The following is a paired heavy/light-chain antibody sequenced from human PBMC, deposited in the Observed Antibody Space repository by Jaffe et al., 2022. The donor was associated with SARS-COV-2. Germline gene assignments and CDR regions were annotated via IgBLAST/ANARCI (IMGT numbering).Light chain of an antibody. CDR2: AAS. V-gene: IGKV1-39*01. CDR1: QSISTY. Sequence: DIQMTQSPSSLSASVADRVTITCRASQSISTYLNWYQQKPGKAPKLLIYAASSLQNGVPSRFSGSGSGTDFTLTINSLQPEDFATYYCQQAYSFPWTFGQGTKVEIK. CDR3: QQAYSFPWT. J-gene: IGKJ1*01.
Heavy chain of an antibody. Sequence: EVQLVESGGGLVQPGGSLRLSCAASGFTFSGYTMNWVRQAPGKGLEWISYISTGSSPVYYADSVKGRFTISRDNAKNSLYLQMNSLRDEDTAVYYCVRDFLYGLDYWGQGTLVTVSS. V-gene: IGHV3-48*02. D-gene: IGHD3-10*01. CDR2: ISTGSSPV. CDR3: VRDFLYGLDY. J-gene: IGHJ4*02. CDR1: GFTFSGYT.